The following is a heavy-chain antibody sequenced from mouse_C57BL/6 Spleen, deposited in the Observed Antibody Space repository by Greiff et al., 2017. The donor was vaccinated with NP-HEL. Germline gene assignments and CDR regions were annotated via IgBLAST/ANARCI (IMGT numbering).Heavy chain of an antibody. Sequence: VQLQQSGPELVKPGASVKISCKASGYAFSSSWMNWVKQRPGKGLEWIGRIYPGDGDTNYNGKFKGKATLTADKSSSTAYMQLSSLTSEDSAVYFCARGYYGSSYEWYFDVWGTRTTVTVSS. CDR1: GYAFSSSW. D-gene: IGHD1-1*01. V-gene: IGHV1-82*01. J-gene: IGHJ1*03. CDR2: IYPGDGDT. CDR3: ARGYYGSSYEWYFDV.